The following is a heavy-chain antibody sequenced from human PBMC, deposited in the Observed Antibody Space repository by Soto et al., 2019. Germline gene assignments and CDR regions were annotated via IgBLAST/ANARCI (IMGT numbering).Heavy chain of an antibody. J-gene: IGHJ4*02. D-gene: IGHD3-22*01. V-gene: IGHV1-18*01. CDR2: ISAYNGNT. CDR3: ARGANWDGYSYYDSSGYSPFDY. CDR1: GYTFTSYG. Sequence: ASVKVSCKASGYTFTSYGISWVRQAPGQGLEWMGWISAYNGNTNYAQKLQGRVTMTTDTSTSTAYMELRSLRSDDTAVYYCARGANWDGYSYYDSSGYSPFDYWGQGTLVTVSS.